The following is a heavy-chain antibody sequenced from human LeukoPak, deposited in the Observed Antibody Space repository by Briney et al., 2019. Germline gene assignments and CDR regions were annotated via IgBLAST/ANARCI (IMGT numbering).Heavy chain of an antibody. V-gene: IGHV3-21*01. Sequence: GGSLRLSCAASGFTFDDYGMSWVRQAPGKGLEWVSSISSSSSYIYYADSVKGRFTISRDNAKNSLYLQMNSLRAEDTAVYYCARVVAAAGTYYFDYWGQGTLVTVSS. CDR1: GFTFDDYG. J-gene: IGHJ4*02. CDR3: ARVVAAAGTYYFDY. D-gene: IGHD6-13*01. CDR2: ISSSSSYI.